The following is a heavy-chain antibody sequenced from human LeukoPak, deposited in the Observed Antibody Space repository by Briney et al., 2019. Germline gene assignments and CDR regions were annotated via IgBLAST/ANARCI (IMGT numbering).Heavy chain of an antibody. CDR1: GYTFTSYG. Sequence: ASVKVSCKASGYTFTSYGISWVRQAPGQGLEWMGWISAYNGNTNYAQKLQGRVTMTTDTSTSTAYMELRSLRSDDTAVYYCARDSRAAVATDYWGQGILVTVSS. D-gene: IGHD6-19*01. J-gene: IGHJ4*02. V-gene: IGHV1-18*01. CDR2: ISAYNGNT. CDR3: ARDSRAAVATDY.